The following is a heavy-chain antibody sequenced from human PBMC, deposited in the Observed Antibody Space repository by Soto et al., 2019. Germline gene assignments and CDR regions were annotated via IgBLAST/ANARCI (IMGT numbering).Heavy chain of an antibody. D-gene: IGHD5-12*01. Sequence: QITLKESGPTLVRPPQTLTLTCTFSGFSLTSGVGVGWIRQPPGKALEWLALIYWDDDKRYSPSLKNRLTITTATXXXQXXLTMTNVGPVDTATYFCAHIDPEIVTVGGHGGFDYWGQGTLVTVSS. CDR3: AHIDPEIVTVGGHGGFDY. CDR2: IYWDDDK. V-gene: IGHV2-5*02. J-gene: IGHJ4*02. CDR1: GFSLTSGVG.